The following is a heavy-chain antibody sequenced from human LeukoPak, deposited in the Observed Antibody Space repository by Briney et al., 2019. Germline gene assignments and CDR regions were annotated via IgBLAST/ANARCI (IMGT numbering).Heavy chain of an antibody. Sequence: GGSLRLSCAAPGFTFSSYGMHWVRQAPGKGLEWVAVIWYDGSNKYYADSVKGRFTISRDNSKNTLYLQMNSLRSEDTAVYFCAREQRGGLSANLGGLFASYYTYYYMDVWGRGTTVTVSS. CDR1: GFTFSSYG. D-gene: IGHD3-16*01. V-gene: IGHV3-33*01. CDR2: IWYDGSNK. J-gene: IGHJ6*03. CDR3: AREQRGGLSANLGGLFASYYTYYYMDV.